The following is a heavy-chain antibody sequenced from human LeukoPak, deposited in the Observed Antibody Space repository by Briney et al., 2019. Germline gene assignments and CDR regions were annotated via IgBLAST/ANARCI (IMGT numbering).Heavy chain of an antibody. Sequence: SVKASCKTSGGTFSRHAISWVRQAPGQGLEWMGGITPMFGTANYAQKFQGRVTITADESTSTAYMELSSLRSEDTAVYYCARERCNYDFWSGSENAALYYYYGMDVWGQGTTVTVSS. V-gene: IGHV1-69*13. J-gene: IGHJ6*02. CDR1: GGTFSRHA. CDR2: ITPMFGTA. CDR3: ARERCNYDFWSGSENAALYYYYGMDV. D-gene: IGHD3-3*01.